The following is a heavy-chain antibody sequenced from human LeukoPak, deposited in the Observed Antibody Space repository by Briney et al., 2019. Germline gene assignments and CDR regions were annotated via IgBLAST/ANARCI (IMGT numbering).Heavy chain of an antibody. V-gene: IGHV3-23*01. CDR1: GFTFSSYA. CDR2: ISGSGGST. D-gene: IGHD6-19*01. CDR3: AKSLGQWLVECDY. Sequence: PGGSLRLSCAASGFTFSSYAMSWVRQAPGKGLEWVSAISGSGGSTYYADSVKGRFTISRDSSKNTPYLQMNSLRAEDTAVYYCAKSLGQWLVECDYWGQGTLVTVSS. J-gene: IGHJ4*02.